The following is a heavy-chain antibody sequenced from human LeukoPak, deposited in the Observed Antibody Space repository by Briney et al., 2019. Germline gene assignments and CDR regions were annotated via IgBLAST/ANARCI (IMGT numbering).Heavy chain of an antibody. CDR2: IRYDGSNK. CDR1: GFSFSCYG. Sequence: PGGSLRLSCAASGFSFSCYGMHWVRQAPGKGLEGVAFIRYDGSNKNHADSVKCRFTFSSDNSNNMLYLQITSLTPEDTSVYYCAKDYGITGTGGAWLDPWGEGTLVTVSS. D-gene: IGHD1-20*01. CDR3: AKDYGITGTGGAWLDP. J-gene: IGHJ5*02. V-gene: IGHV3-30*02.